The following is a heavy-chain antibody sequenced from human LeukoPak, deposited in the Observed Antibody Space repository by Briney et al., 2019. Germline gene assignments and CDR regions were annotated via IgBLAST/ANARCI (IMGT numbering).Heavy chain of an antibody. CDR2: ISYDGSNK. J-gene: IGHJ4*02. Sequence: PGGSLRLSCAASGFTFSSYGMHWVRQAPGKGLEWVAVISYDGSNKYYADSVKGRFTISRDNSKNTLYLQMNSLRAEDTAVYYCAKESDGRCSSTSCYEGAPDYWGQGTLVTVSS. D-gene: IGHD2-2*01. CDR3: AKESDGRCSSTSCYEGAPDY. CDR1: GFTFSSYG. V-gene: IGHV3-30*18.